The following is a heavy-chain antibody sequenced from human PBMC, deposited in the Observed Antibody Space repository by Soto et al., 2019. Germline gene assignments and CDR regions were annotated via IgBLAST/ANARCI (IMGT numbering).Heavy chain of an antibody. J-gene: IGHJ4*02. V-gene: IGHV4-61*01. CDR1: GFSVGSGSYY. CDR2: IYYSGST. Sequence: PAATLSLSCTISGFSVGSGSYYLSWLRPPPGTGLEWIGYIYYSGSTNYNPSLKSRVTISVDTSKNQFSLKLSSVTAADTAVYYCARSGGRYYDILTGYSDFDYWGQGNRVTVAA. CDR3: ARSGGRYYDILTGYSDFDY. D-gene: IGHD3-9*01.